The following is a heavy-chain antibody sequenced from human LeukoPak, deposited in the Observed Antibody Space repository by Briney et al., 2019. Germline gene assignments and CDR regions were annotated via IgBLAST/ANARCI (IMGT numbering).Heavy chain of an antibody. CDR2: FDPEDGET. J-gene: IGHJ4*02. CDR3: ARGGGSGSYYNIPSDY. D-gene: IGHD3-10*01. CDR1: GYTLTELS. V-gene: IGHV1-24*01. Sequence: GASVKVSCKVSGYTLTELSMHWVRQAPGKGLEWMGGFDPEDGETIYAQKFQGRVTITADESTSTAYMELSSLRSEDTAVYYCARGGGSGSYYNIPSDYWGQGTLVTVSS.